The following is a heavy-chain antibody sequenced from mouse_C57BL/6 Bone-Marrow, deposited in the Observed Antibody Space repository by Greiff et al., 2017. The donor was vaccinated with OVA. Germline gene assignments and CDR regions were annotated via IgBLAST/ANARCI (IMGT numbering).Heavy chain of an antibody. CDR1: GYSITSGYY. D-gene: IGHD2-4*01. Sequence: DVKLVESGPGLVKPSQSLSLTCSVTGYSITSGYYWNWIRQFPGNKLEWMGYISYDGSNNYNPSLKNRISITRDTSKNQFFLKLNSVTTEDTATYYCARDYDYDWGQGTTLTVSS. CDR2: ISYDGSN. CDR3: ARDYDYD. J-gene: IGHJ2*01. V-gene: IGHV3-6*01.